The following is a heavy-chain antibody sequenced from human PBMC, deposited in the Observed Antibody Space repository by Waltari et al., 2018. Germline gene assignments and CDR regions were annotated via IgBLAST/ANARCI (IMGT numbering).Heavy chain of an antibody. CDR2: INHSGST. D-gene: IGHD3-3*01. V-gene: IGHV4-34*01. Sequence: QVQLQQWGAGLLKPSETLSLTCAVYGGSFSGYYWSWIRQPPGKGLEWMGEINHSGSTKNNPSLKSRVTISVDTSKNQISLKLNSVTAADTAVYYCARTTFTIFGVVRRWFDPWGQGTLVTVSS. CDR3: ARTTFTIFGVVRRWFDP. J-gene: IGHJ5*02. CDR1: GGSFSGYY.